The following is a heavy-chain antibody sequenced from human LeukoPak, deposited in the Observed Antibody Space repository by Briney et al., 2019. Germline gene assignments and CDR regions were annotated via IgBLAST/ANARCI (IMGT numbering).Heavy chain of an antibody. CDR2: INPNSGGT. CDR3: ALPYCDFWSGYTKLDY. J-gene: IGHJ4*02. D-gene: IGHD3-3*01. CDR1: GYTFTGYY. Sequence: ASVKVSCKASGYTFTGYYMHWVRQAPGQGLEWMGWINPNSGGTNYAQKFQGRVTMTRDTSISTAYMELSRLRSDDTAVYYCALPYCDFWSGYTKLDYWGQGTLVTVSS. V-gene: IGHV1-2*02.